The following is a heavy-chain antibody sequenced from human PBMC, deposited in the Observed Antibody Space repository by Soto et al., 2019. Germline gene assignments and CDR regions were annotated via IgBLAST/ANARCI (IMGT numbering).Heavy chain of an antibody. CDR1: GYTFTGYY. J-gene: IGHJ4*02. V-gene: IGHV1-2*04. D-gene: IGHD2-15*01. CDR3: ARGPRTGDIVVVVAAAYYFDY. Sequence: QVQLVQSGAEVKKPGASVKVSCKASGYTFTGYYMHWVRQAPGQGLEWMGWINPNSGGTNYAQKFQVWVTMTRDTSISTAYMELSRLRSDDTAVYYCARGPRTGDIVVVVAAAYYFDYWGQGTLVTVSS. CDR2: INPNSGGT.